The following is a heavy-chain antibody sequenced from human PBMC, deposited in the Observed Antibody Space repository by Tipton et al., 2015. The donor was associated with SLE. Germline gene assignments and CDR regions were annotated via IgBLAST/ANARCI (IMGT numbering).Heavy chain of an antibody. CDR2: IHHSGST. Sequence: TLSLTCTVSGRTVDGYYWNWIRQTPGKGLEWIGEIHHSGSTNCNPSLKSRVTISVDTAVYYCARGRHIVVVIPGGRDYGLDVWGQGTTVTVSS. D-gene: IGHD2-21*01. J-gene: IGHJ6*02. V-gene: IGHV4-34*08. CDR3: LDV. CDR1: GRTVDGYY.